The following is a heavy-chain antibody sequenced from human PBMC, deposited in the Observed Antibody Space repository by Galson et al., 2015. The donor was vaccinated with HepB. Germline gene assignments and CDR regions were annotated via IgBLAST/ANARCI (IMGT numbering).Heavy chain of an antibody. D-gene: IGHD3-16*01. J-gene: IGHJ6*03. Sequence: TLSLTCTVSGGSISRHDWNWIWIRQPPGKGLEWIGYISYTGSTSYNPSLKSRVTISVDTSKNQFSLKLSSVTAADTAMYFCARSESTADGLGGLYSYYMDVWGKGTAVTVSS. CDR3: ARSESTADGLGGLYSYYMDV. V-gene: IGHV4-59*11. CDR2: ISYTGST. CDR1: GGSISRHD.